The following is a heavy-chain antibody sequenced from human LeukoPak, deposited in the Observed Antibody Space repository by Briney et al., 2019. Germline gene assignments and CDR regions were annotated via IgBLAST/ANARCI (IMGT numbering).Heavy chain of an antibody. V-gene: IGHV1-24*01. CDR1: GYTLTELS. J-gene: IGHJ3*02. CDR3: ATRPGLAAGEDDAFDI. D-gene: IGHD6-13*01. Sequence: ASVKVSCKVSGYTLTELSMHWVRQAPGKGLDWMGGFDPEDGETIYAQKFQGRVTMTEDTSTDTAYMELSSLRSEDTAVYYCATRPGLAAGEDDAFDIWGQRTMVTVSS. CDR2: FDPEDGET.